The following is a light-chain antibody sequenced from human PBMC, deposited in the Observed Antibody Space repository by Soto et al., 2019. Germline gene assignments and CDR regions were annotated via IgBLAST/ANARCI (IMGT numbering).Light chain of an antibody. CDR2: DAS. V-gene: IGKV3-20*01. J-gene: IGKJ5*01. CDR3: QHYDSLPIT. Sequence: EFVLTQSPGTLSLSPGERATLSCRASQTVRNNYLAWYQQKPGQAPRLLIYDASSRATGIPDRFSGGGSGTDFTLTISSLQPEDFAVFYCQHYDSLPITFGQGTRLEIK. CDR1: QTVRNNY.